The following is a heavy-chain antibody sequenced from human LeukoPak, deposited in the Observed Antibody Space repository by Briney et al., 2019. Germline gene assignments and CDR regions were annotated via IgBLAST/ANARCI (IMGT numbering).Heavy chain of an antibody. D-gene: IGHD2-2*01. CDR1: GYTFTGYY. V-gene: IGHV1-2*02. CDR3: ARGRRLVVPAASWFDP. Sequence: ASVKASCKASGYTFTGYYMHWVRQAPGQGLEWMGWINPNSGGTNYAQKFQGRVTMTRDTSISTAYMELSRLRSDDTAVYYCARGRRLVVPAASWFDPWGQGTLVTVSS. CDR2: INPNSGGT. J-gene: IGHJ5*02.